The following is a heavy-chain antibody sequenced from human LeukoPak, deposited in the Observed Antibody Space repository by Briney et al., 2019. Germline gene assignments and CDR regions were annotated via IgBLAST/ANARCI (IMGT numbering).Heavy chain of an antibody. CDR1: GYTFTSYA. D-gene: IGHD1-26*01. CDR2: MNLNSGNT. V-gene: IGHV1-8*02. J-gene: IGHJ5*02. CDR3: ARVGGPPKT. Sequence: ASVKVSCKASGYTFTSYAMNWVRQAPGQGLEWMGWMNLNSGNTGYAQKFQGRVTMTRNTSISTAYMELSSLRSEDTAVYYCARVGGPPKTWGQGTLVTVSS.